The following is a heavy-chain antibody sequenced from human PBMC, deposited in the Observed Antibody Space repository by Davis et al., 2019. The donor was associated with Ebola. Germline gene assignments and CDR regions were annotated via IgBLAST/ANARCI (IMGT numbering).Heavy chain of an antibody. D-gene: IGHD2-2*01. Sequence: ASVKVSCKASCYTFISYGISWVRHAPGHGLELMGWISAYNGNTNYAQKLQGRVTMTTDTSTSTAYMELRSLRSDDTAVYYCARDEYCISTSCYRNWFDPWGQGTLVTVSS. CDR3: ARDEYCISTSCYRNWFDP. J-gene: IGHJ5*02. V-gene: IGHV1-18*04. CDR1: CYTFISYG. CDR2: ISAYNGNT.